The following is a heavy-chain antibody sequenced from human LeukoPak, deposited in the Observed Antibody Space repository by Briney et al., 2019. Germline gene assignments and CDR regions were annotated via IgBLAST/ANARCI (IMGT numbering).Heavy chain of an antibody. Sequence: GGSLRLSCSASGFIFNNYSLHWGRQAPGKGLEDVSTINSNGGTTFHANSVKGRFTISRDNSKNVLYLQMTSLRIEDMAVYYCARARGSGWYYMDVWGKGTTVTVSS. V-gene: IGHV3-64*01. D-gene: IGHD6-25*01. CDR1: GFIFNNYS. CDR3: ARARGSGWYYMDV. CDR2: INSNGGTT. J-gene: IGHJ6*03.